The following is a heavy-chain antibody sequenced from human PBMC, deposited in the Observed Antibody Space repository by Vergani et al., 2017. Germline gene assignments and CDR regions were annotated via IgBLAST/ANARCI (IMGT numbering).Heavy chain of an antibody. D-gene: IGHD3-16*01. J-gene: IGHJ3*02. Sequence: EVQLLESGGGLVQPGGSLRLSCAASGFTFSSYAMSWVRQAPGKGLEWVSAISGSGGSTYYEDSVKGRFTISRDNSKNTLYLQMNSLRAEDTAVYYCAKDGVPRDTFDIWGQGTMVTVSS. CDR3: AKDGVPRDTFDI. V-gene: IGHV3-23*01. CDR2: ISGSGGST. CDR1: GFTFSSYA.